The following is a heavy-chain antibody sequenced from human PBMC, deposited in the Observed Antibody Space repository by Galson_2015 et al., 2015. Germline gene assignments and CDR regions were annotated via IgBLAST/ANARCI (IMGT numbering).Heavy chain of an antibody. CDR2: IGTAGDR. V-gene: IGHV3-13*01. J-gene: IGHJ6*02. CDR3: VRGCSSTSCPKQYYYYAMDV. Sequence: SLRLSCAASGFTFSSYDMHWVRQVTGKGLEWVSAIGTAGDRYSPGSVKGRFTISRENAKNSLYLQMNSLIARDTAVYYCVRGCSSTSCPKQYYYYAMDVWGQGTTVTVSS. D-gene: IGHD2-2*01. CDR1: GFTFSSYD.